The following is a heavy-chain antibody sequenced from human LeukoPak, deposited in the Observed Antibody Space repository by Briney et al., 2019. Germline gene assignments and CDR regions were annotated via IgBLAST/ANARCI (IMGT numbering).Heavy chain of an antibody. V-gene: IGHV4-34*01. J-gene: IGHJ4*02. CDR2: INHSGST. D-gene: IGHD6-19*01. CDR3: ASSSVAVAGKATEDDY. CDR1: GFTFSSYA. Sequence: GSLRLSCAASGFTFSSYAMSWIRQPPGKGLEWIGEINHSGSTNYNPSLKSRVTISVDTSKNQFSLKLSSVTAADTAVYYCASSSVAVAGKATEDDYWGQGTLVTVSS.